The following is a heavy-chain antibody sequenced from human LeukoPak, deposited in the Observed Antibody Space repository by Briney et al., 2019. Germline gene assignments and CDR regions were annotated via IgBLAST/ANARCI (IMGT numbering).Heavy chain of an antibody. CDR2: INHGEST. D-gene: IGHD3-22*01. CDR3: ARGRTYYYETSGYYPSIYYGMDV. V-gene: IGHV4-34*01. CDR1: GGSFSGYY. Sequence: SETLSLTCAVSGGSFSGYYWYWIRQPPGKGLEWIGEINHGESTNYNPSLKSRATLSVDTSKNQFSLKLTSVTAADTAVYYCARGRTYYYETSGYYPSIYYGMDVWGQGTTVIVSS. J-gene: IGHJ6*02.